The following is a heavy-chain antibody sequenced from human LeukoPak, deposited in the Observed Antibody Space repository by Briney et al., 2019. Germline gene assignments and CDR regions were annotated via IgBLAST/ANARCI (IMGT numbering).Heavy chain of an antibody. CDR2: ISSSGSTI. J-gene: IGHJ4*02. V-gene: IGHV3-11*04. CDR3: ARGEEPYYDFWSGYPNDY. Sequence: GGSLRLSCAASGFTFSDYYMSWIRQAPGKGLEWVSYISSSGSTIYYADSVKGRFTISRDNAKNSLYLQMNSLRAEDTAVYYCARGEEPYYDFWSGYPNDYWGRGTLVTVSS. D-gene: IGHD3-3*01. CDR1: GFTFSDYY.